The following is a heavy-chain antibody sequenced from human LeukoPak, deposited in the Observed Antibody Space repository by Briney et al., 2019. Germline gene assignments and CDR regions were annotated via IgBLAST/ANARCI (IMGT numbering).Heavy chain of an antibody. V-gene: IGHV1-18*04. CDR1: GYAFTGYY. CDR2: ISAYNGNT. Sequence: GASVKVSCKASGYAFTGYYMHWVRQAPGQGLEWMGWISAYNGNTNYAQKLQGRVTMTTDTSTSTAYMELRSLRSDDTAVYYCARVDVIAVAGSTDFDYWGQGTLVTVSS. CDR3: ARVDVIAVAGSTDFDY. D-gene: IGHD6-19*01. J-gene: IGHJ4*02.